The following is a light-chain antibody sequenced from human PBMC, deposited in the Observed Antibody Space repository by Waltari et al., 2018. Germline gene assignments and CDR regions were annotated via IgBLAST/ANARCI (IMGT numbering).Light chain of an antibody. J-gene: IGKJ1*01. CDR2: AAS. CDR1: QSIASY. Sequence: DIQMTQSPSSLSGSVGDRVTISCRASQSIASYLHWYQQKPGKAPDLLIYAASSLQSGVPSRFSGSGSGTDFTLIISRLQPDDFATYYCQQSYSTPPTFGQGTRVEI. CDR3: QQSYSTPPT. V-gene: IGKV1-39*01.